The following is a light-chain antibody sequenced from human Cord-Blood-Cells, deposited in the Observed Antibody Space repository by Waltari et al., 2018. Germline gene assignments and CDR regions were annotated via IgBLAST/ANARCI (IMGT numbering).Light chain of an antibody. V-gene: IGKV3-20*01. CDR2: GAS. J-gene: IGKJ4*01. CDR3: QQYGSSPRTLT. Sequence: SLSPGERATLSCRASQSVSSSYLAWYQQKPGQAPRLLIYGASSRATGIPDRFSGSGSGTDFTLTISRLEPEDFAVYYCQQYGSSPRTLTFGGGTKVEIK. CDR1: QSVSSSY.